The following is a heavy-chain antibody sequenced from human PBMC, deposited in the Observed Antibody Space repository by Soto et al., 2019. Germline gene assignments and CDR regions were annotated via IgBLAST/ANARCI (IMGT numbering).Heavy chain of an antibody. CDR2: IDTSGTT. J-gene: IGHJ6*02. V-gene: IGHV4-4*07. Sequence: SETLSLTCTVCGVSISSYYCSWIRHAAGKGLEWIGRIDTSGTTNYNPSLRSRVTMSVDASKNQFSLNLSSVTAADTAVYFCARGPRGYVYYHGMDVWGQGTTVTVSS. D-gene: IGHD3-16*01. CDR1: GVSISSYY. CDR3: ARGPRGYVYYHGMDV.